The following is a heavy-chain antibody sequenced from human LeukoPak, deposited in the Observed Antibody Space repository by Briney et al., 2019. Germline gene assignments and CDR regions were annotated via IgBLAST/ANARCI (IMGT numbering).Heavy chain of an antibody. J-gene: IGHJ6*03. CDR2: INHSGST. D-gene: IGHD2-8*01. V-gene: IGHV4-34*01. CDR3: ARAIGVTAWGRYYYYYYYMDV. CDR1: GRSFSGYY. Sequence: PSETLSLTCAVYGRSFSGYYWSWIRQPPGKGLEWIGEINHSGSTNYNPSLKSRVTISVDTSKNQFSLKLSSVTAADTAVYYCARAIGVTAWGRYYYYYYYMDVWGKGTTVTVSS.